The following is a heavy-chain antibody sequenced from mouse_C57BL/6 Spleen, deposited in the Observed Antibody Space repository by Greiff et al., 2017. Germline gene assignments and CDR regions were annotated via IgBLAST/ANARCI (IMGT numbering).Heavy chain of an antibody. CDR1: GFTFSDYY. J-gene: IGHJ1*03. Sequence: EVKLVESEGGLVQPGSSMKLSCTASGFTFSDYYMAWVRQVPEKGLEWVANINYDGSSTYYLDSLKSRFIISRDNAKNILYLQMSSLKSEDTATYYCARAGGDYYAYWYFDVWGTGTTVTVSS. CDR2: INYDGSST. CDR3: ARAGGDYYAYWYFDV. V-gene: IGHV5-16*01. D-gene: IGHD1-1*01.